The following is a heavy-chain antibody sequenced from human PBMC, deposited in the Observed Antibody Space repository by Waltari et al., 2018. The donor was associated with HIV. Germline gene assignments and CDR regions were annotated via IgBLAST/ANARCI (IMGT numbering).Heavy chain of an antibody. CDR2: ISPYNGNT. CDR1: GYNFIDHG. CDR3: ARVAGGDYFDY. D-gene: IGHD4-17*01. Sequence: QVQLVQSGGEVQKPGASVKVSCKASGYNFIDHGITWVRQAPGQGLEWMAWISPYNGNTDYAQRFQGRVSVTTDTSTNTAYMELRSLRSDDTAVYFCARVAGGDYFDYWGQGTLVTVSS. J-gene: IGHJ4*02. V-gene: IGHV1-18*01.